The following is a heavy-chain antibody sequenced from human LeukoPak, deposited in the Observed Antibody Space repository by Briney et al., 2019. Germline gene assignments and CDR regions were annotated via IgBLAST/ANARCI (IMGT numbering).Heavy chain of an antibody. CDR2: IYSGGST. D-gene: IGHD6-13*01. CDR1: GFTVSSNY. CDR3: ARDRPSYSSRPYYYMDV. J-gene: IGHJ6*03. V-gene: IGHV3-53*01. Sequence: GGSLRLSCAASGFTVSSNYMSWVRQAPGKGLEWVSVIYSGGSTYYADSVKGRFTISRDNSKNTLYLQMNSLRTEDTALFYCARDRPSYSSRPYYYMDVWGKGTTVIVSS.